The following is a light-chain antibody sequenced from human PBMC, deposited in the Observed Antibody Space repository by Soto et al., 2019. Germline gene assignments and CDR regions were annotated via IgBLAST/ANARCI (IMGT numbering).Light chain of an antibody. Sequence: DIQMTQSPSSLSASVGDRVTITCQASQDISNYLNWYQQTPGEAPKLLIYDASNLETGVPSRFSGGGSGTDFTFIISRLQPEDIATYFCQQYDNLPITFGQGTRLEIK. CDR2: DAS. CDR1: QDISNY. CDR3: QQYDNLPIT. V-gene: IGKV1-33*01. J-gene: IGKJ5*01.